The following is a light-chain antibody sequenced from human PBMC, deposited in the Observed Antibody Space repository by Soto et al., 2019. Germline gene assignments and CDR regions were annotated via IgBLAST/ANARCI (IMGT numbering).Light chain of an antibody. V-gene: IGKV3-15*01. CDR2: GAS. CDR3: QQYSDWPRT. J-gene: IGKJ1*01. CDR1: ESVRTS. Sequence: IVLTQSPATLSVSPGDRATLSCRASESVRTSLAWYQQKPGRSPSLLIYGASNRATGLPARFSGSGSGTEFTLTISSLQSEDFAVYYCQQYSDWPRTFGQGTKLEFK.